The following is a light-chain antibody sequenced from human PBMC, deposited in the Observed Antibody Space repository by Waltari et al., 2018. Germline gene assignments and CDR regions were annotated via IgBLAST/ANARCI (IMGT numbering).Light chain of an antibody. J-gene: IGLJ2*01. Sequence: QSVLTQPPSVSAAPGQRVTISCSGRNSNIGNNYVSWYQQVPGTAPKLPIYDDNKRPSGLPGRFSGSRSGTSASLAIGGLRSEEEGDYFCAAWDNSLGGLVVFGGGTKLTVL. CDR3: AAWDNSLGGLVV. CDR2: DDN. CDR1: NSNIGNNY. V-gene: IGLV1-51*01.